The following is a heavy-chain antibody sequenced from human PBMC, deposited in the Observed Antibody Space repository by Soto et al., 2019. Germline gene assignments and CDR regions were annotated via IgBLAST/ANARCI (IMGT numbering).Heavy chain of an antibody. J-gene: IGHJ4*02. D-gene: IGHD4-17*01. V-gene: IGHV3-21*01. CDR3: ARDNYGDDDGNVD. Sequence: DVQLVESGGGLVKPGGSLRLSCAASGFTFSRYSMNWVRQAPGKGLEWVSSISSSSSHIYYADSVKGRCTISRDKAKNSLYLQMNSLRAEDTAVSYCARDNYGDDDGNVDWGQGTLVTVSS. CDR2: ISSSSSHI. CDR1: GFTFSRYS.